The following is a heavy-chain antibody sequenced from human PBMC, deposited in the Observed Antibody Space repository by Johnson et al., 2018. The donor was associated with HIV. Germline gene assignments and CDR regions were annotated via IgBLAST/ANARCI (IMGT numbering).Heavy chain of an antibody. CDR2: INWNGGST. CDR3: ARAYPLGVTLFSAFDI. V-gene: IGHV3-20*04. Sequence: VQLVESGGGVVRPGGSLRLSCAASGFTFDDYGMSWVRQAPGKGLEWVSGINWNGGSTGYAASVKGRFTISRDNAKTSLTLQMNSLRAADTALYFCARAYPLGVTLFSAFDIWGQGTMVTVSS. D-gene: IGHD1-26*01. J-gene: IGHJ3*02. CDR1: GFTFDDYG.